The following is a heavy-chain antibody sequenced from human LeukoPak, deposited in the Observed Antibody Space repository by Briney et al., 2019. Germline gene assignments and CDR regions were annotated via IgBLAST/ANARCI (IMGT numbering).Heavy chain of an antibody. CDR1: GFTVSSNY. D-gene: IGHD2-2*01. J-gene: IGHJ4*02. V-gene: IGHV3-53*01. CDR2: IYISGST. CDR3: ARDYGASFN. Sequence: GGSLRLSCAASGFTVSSNYMNWVRQAPGKGLEWVSVIYISGSTYYADSVEGRFTISRDNAKNSLYLQMNSLRAEDTAVYYCARDYGASFNWGQGTLVTVSS.